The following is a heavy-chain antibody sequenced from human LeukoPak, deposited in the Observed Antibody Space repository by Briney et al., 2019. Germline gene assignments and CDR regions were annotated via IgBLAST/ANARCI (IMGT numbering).Heavy chain of an antibody. Sequence: LVASVKVSCKASGYTFTGYYMHWVRQAPGQGLEWMGWINPNSGGTNYAQKFQGRVTMTRDTSISTAYMELSRLRSDDTAVYYCAREGGPAVARPYNWFDPWGQGTLVTVSS. CDR1: GYTFTGYY. CDR2: INPNSGGT. J-gene: IGHJ5*02. D-gene: IGHD6-19*01. CDR3: AREGGPAVARPYNWFDP. V-gene: IGHV1-2*03.